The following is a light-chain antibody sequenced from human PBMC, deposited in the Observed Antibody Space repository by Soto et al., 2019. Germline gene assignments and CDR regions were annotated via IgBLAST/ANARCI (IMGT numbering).Light chain of an antibody. J-gene: IGKJ4*01. CDR1: QSISSW. V-gene: IGKV1-39*01. CDR3: QQSYITPRT. Sequence: DIQITQSPSSLSASVGDRVSITCRASQSISSWLAWYQQKPGKAPNLLIHAASSLQSGVPSRFSGSGSGTHFTLTISSLLPEDFATYYCQQSYITPRTFGGGTKVDIK. CDR2: AAS.